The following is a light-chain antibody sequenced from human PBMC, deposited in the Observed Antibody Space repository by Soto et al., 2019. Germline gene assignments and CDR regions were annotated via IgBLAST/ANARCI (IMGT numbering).Light chain of an antibody. J-gene: IGLJ1*01. CDR2: RNN. CDR3: AAWDDSLSSYV. V-gene: IGLV1-47*01. Sequence: QSVLTQPPSASGTPGQRVTISCSGSSSNVGSNYVYWYQQLPGTAPKLLIYRNNQRPSGVPDRFSGSKSGTSASLAISGLRSEDEADCYCAAWDDSLSSYVFGTGTKVTVL. CDR1: SSNVGSNY.